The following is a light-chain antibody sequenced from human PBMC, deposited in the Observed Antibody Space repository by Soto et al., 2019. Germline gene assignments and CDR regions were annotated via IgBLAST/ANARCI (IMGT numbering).Light chain of an antibody. Sequence: DIVMTQSPDSLAVSLGERATLNCKSSQSLLYSSNNKNYLAWYQQKPGQPPKLLIYWASTRESGVPDRFRGSGSGTDFTLTISSLQAEDVAVYYCQQYYGTPYTFGQGTKLEIK. V-gene: IGKV4-1*01. CDR2: WAS. CDR3: QQYYGTPYT. CDR1: QSLLYSSNNKNY. J-gene: IGKJ2*01.